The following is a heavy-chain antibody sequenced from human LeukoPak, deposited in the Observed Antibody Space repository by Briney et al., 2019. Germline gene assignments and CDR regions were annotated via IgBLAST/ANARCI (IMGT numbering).Heavy chain of an antibody. V-gene: IGHV4-59*08. Sequence: SETLSLTCSVSGGSISSYYWSWIRQPPGKGLEWFGYIYYSGSTNYKSPLKSRVTMSGDTSKNQFSLKLSSVTAADTAVYYCARRRPGGYSYGSIDYWGQGTLVTVSS. J-gene: IGHJ4*02. CDR2: IYYSGST. CDR3: ARRRPGGYSYGSIDY. CDR1: GGSISSYY. D-gene: IGHD5-18*01.